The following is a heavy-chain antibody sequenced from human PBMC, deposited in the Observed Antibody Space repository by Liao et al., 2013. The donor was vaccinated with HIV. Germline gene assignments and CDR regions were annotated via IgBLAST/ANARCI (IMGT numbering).Heavy chain of an antibody. CDR2: MFSSGTA. D-gene: IGHD2/OR15-2a*01. Sequence: QVQLQESGPGLVKPSQTLSLTCTVSGGSISGDSYYNYWTWIRQPAGRGLEWIGRMFSSGTADYNPSLKSRVTISLDTSKNQVSLMLNSVTAADTAVYFCAREPHGGSDDFHYYIDVWGKGTAVTVSS. V-gene: IGHV4-61*02. CDR1: GGSISGDSYYNY. J-gene: IGHJ6*03. CDR3: AREPHGGSDDFHYYIDV.